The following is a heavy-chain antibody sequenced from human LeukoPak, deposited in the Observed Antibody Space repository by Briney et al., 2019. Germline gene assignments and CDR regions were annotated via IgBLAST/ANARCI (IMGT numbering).Heavy chain of an antibody. V-gene: IGHV3-49*04. D-gene: IGHD6-13*01. Sequence: GGSLRLSCTASGFTFGDYAMSWVRQAPGKGLEWVGFIRSKAYGGTTEYAASVKGRFTISRDDSKSIAYLQMNSLKTEDTAVYYCTRVGYSSSWYYFDYGARGPLVPVSP. CDR1: GFTFGDYA. CDR2: IRSKAYGGTT. CDR3: TRVGYSSSWYYFDY. J-gene: IGHJ4*02.